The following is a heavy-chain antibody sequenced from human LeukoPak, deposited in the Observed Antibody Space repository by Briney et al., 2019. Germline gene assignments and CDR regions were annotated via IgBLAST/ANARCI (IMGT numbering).Heavy chain of an antibody. Sequence: GGSLRLSCAASGFTFSSYSMNWVRQAPGKGLEWVSSISSSSSYIYYADSVKDRFTISRDNAKNSLYLQMNSLRAEDTAVYYCAREWIQLWYCDYWGQGTLVTVSS. J-gene: IGHJ4*02. CDR2: ISSSSSYI. V-gene: IGHV3-21*01. D-gene: IGHD5-18*01. CDR3: AREWIQLWYCDY. CDR1: GFTFSSYS.